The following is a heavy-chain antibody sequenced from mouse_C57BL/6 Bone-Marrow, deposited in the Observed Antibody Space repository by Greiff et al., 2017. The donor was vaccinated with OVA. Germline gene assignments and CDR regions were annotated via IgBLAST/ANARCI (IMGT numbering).Heavy chain of an antibody. Sequence: EVQLQQSGPELVKPGASVTISCKASGYSFTDYNMNWVKQSNGKSLEWIGVINPNYGTTSYNQKFKGKATLTVDKSSNTAYMQLISLTSEDSAVYYCARRGLTGSYWHFDVWGTGTTVTVSS. CDR2: INPNYGTT. V-gene: IGHV1-39*01. CDR3: ARRGLTGSYWHFDV. CDR1: GYSFTDYN. D-gene: IGHD4-1*01. J-gene: IGHJ1*03.